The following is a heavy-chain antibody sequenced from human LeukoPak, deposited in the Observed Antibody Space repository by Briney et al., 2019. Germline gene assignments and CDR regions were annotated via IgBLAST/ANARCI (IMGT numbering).Heavy chain of an antibody. J-gene: IGHJ4*02. CDR1: GGSTSSSSYY. Sequence: PSETLSLTCTVSGGSTSSSSYYWGWIRQPPGKGLEWIVSIYYSGSTYYNPSLKSRVTISVDTSKNQFSLKLSSVTAADTAVYYCARRAARPERYFDYWGQGTLVTVSS. CDR3: ARRAARPERYFDY. CDR2: IYYSGST. D-gene: IGHD6-6*01. V-gene: IGHV4-39*01.